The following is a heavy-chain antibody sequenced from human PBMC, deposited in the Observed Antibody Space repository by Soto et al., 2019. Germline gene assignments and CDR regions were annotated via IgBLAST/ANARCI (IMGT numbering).Heavy chain of an antibody. J-gene: IGHJ4*02. CDR1: GGSISSGDYY. D-gene: IGHD5-18*01. CDR2: IYYSGST. CDR3: AREGYSYGYGDY. V-gene: IGHV4-30-4*01. Sequence: QVQLQESGPGLVKPSQTLSLTCTVSGGSISSGDYYWSWIRQPPGKGLEWIAYIYYSGSTYYNPSLKCRVTISVDTSNNQFSLKLSSVTAADTAVYYCAREGYSYGYGDYWGQGTLVTVSS.